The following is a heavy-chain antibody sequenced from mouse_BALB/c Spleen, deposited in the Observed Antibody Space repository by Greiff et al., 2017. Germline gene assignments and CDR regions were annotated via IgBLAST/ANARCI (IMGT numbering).Heavy chain of an antibody. V-gene: IGHV5-17*02. CDR3: ARGHYYGSSYSMDY. D-gene: IGHD1-1*01. J-gene: IGHJ4*01. CDR2: ISSGSSTI. Sequence: EVQLVESGGGLVQPGGSRKLSCAASGFTFSSFGMHWVRQAPEKGLEWVAYISSGSSTIYYADTVKGRFTISRDNPKNTLFLQMTSLRSEDTAMYYCARGHYYGSSYSMDYWGQGTAVTVSS. CDR1: GFTFSSFG.